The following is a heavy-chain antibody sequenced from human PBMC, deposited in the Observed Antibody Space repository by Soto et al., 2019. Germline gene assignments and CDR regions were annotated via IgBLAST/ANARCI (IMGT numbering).Heavy chain of an antibody. CDR1: GGSISSGDYY. CDR3: ARDVDSNYGMDV. V-gene: IGHV4-30-4*01. CDR2: IYYSGST. Sequence: ASETLSLTCTVSGGSISSGDYYWSWIRQPPGKGLEWIGYIYYSGSTYYNPSLKSRVTISVDTSKNQFFLKLSSVTAADTAVYYCARDVDSNYGMDVWGQGTTVTVSS. J-gene: IGHJ6*02. D-gene: IGHD5-12*01.